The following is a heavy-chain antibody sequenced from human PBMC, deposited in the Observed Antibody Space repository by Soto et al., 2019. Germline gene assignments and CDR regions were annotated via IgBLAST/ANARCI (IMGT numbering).Heavy chain of an antibody. J-gene: IGHJ4*02. CDR2: IIPIFGTA. V-gene: IGHV1-69*13. Sequence: SVKVSCKASGGTFSSYAISWVRQAPGQGLEWMGGIIPIFGTANYAQKFQGRVTITADESTSTAYMELSSLRSEDTAVYYCARDQQQLEGPFDYWGQGTQVTVYS. D-gene: IGHD6-13*01. CDR3: ARDQQQLEGPFDY. CDR1: GGTFSSYA.